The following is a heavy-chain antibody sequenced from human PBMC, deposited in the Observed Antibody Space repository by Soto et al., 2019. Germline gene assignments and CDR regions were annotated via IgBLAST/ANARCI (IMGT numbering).Heavy chain of an antibody. D-gene: IGHD2-2*02. CDR2: IIPFLGTA. J-gene: IGHJ5*02. CDR3: AREVIPAAIPINWFDP. CDR1: GGTFSSFA. Sequence: QVQLVQSGAEVKKPGSSVKVSCKPSGGTFSSFAVSWVRQAPGQGLEWMGGIIPFLGTANYAQKFQDRVTITADKSTSTAYMELSSLRSEDTAVYYCAREVIPAAIPINWFDPWGQGTLVTVSS. V-gene: IGHV1-69*06.